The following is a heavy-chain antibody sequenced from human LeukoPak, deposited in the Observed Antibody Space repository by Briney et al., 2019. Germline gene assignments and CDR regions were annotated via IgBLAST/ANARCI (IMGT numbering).Heavy chain of an antibody. CDR1: GYTFTDYY. CDR3: ARGKGGQWLGTVGYYYGMDV. CDR2: INPNSGGT. J-gene: IGHJ6*02. Sequence: ASVKVSCKASGYTFTDYYIHWVRQAPGQGLEWMGRINPNSGGTNYAQKFQGRVTITRDTSASTAYMELSSLRSEDTAVYYCARGKGGQWLGTVGYYYGMDVWGQGTTVTVSS. V-gene: IGHV1-2*06. D-gene: IGHD6-19*01.